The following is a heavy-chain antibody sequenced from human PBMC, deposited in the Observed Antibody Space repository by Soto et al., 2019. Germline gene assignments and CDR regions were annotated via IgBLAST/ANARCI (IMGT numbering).Heavy chain of an antibody. CDR3: ARGGYYDSSGYYGDYFDY. D-gene: IGHD3-22*01. CDR1: GGSISSGDYY. CDR2: IYYSGST. Sequence: PSETLSLTCTVSGGSISSGDYYWSWIRQPPGKGLEWIGYIYYSGSTYYNPSLKSRVTISVDTSKNQFSLKLSSVTAADTAVYYCARGGYYDSSGYYGDYFDYWGQGTLVTV. J-gene: IGHJ4*02. V-gene: IGHV4-30-4*01.